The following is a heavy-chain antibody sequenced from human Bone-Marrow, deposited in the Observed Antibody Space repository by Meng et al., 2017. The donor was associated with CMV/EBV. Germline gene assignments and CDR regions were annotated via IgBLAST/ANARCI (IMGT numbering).Heavy chain of an antibody. J-gene: IGHJ4*02. CDR2: IYTGDSST. V-gene: IGHV3-23*03. D-gene: IGHD2-15*01. CDR1: GFTFDDYG. CDR3: ATGGWYFEY. Sequence: GESLKISCAASGFTFDDYGMSWVRQAPGKGLEWVSVIYTGDSSTYYADSVKGRFTISRDNSKNTVYLRMNSLRADDTAVYFCATGGWYFEYWGQGTLVTVSS.